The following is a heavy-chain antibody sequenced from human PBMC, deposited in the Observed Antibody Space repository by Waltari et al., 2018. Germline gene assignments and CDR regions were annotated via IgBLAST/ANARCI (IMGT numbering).Heavy chain of an antibody. J-gene: IGHJ5*02. D-gene: IGHD6-13*01. V-gene: IGHV3-48*01. CDR2: ISSSSSTI. CDR1: GFTFSSYR. Sequence: EVQLVESGGGLVQPGGSLRLYCAASGFTFSSYRLNWVRQAPGKGLEWVSYISSSSSTIYYADSVKGRFTISRDNAKNSLYLQMNSLRAEDTAVYYCARVSSWYNWFDPWGQGTLVTVSS. CDR3: ARVSSWYNWFDP.